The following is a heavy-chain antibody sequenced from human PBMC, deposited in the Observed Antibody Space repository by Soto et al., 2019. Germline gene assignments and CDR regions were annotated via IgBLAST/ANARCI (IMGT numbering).Heavy chain of an antibody. Sequence: SETLSLTCAVYGGSFSGYYWSWIRQPPGKGLEWIGEINHSGSTNYNPSLKSRVTISVDTSKNQFSLKLSSVTAADTAVYYCARVLDTSMTGVVGVILTSGGQGT. CDR3: ARVLDTSMTGVVGVILTS. CDR1: GGSFSGYY. D-gene: IGHD3-9*01. J-gene: IGHJ4*02. V-gene: IGHV4-34*01. CDR2: INHSGST.